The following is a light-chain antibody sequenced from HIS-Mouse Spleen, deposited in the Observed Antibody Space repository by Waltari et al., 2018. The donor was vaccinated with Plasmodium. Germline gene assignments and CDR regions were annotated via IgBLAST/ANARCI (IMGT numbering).Light chain of an antibody. CDR2: YAS. Sequence: DIVLTQYPATLSLSPGERATLSCSASASVSSYLAWYQQKPGQAPRLLIYYASNRATGIPARFSGSGSGTDFTLTISSLEPEDFAVYYCQQRSNWPPLTFGGGTKVEIK. V-gene: IGKV3-11*01. CDR1: ASVSSY. J-gene: IGKJ4*01. CDR3: QQRSNWPPLT.